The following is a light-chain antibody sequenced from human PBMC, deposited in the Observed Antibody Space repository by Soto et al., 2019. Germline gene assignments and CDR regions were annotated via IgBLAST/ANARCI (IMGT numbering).Light chain of an antibody. Sequence: QSALTQPPSVSGPPGQSITISCTGTSSDVGGYNYVSWYQQHPGKAPKLLIYDVTNRPSGASNRFSGSKSGNTAFLIISGLQAEDEADYYCSSYTNRRTYVFGTGTKVTVL. CDR2: DVT. CDR3: SSYTNRRTYV. J-gene: IGLJ1*01. V-gene: IGLV2-14*03. CDR1: SSDVGGYNY.